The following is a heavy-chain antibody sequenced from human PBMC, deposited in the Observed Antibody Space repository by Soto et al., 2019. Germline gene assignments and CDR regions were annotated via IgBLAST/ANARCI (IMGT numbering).Heavy chain of an antibody. CDR2: VSFDGSNK. Sequence: QVQLVESGGGVVQPGRSLRLSCAASGFTFSNYGMHWVRQAPGKGLEWVAVVSFDGSNKYYADSVKGRFTISRDSSKNTLYLQMNSLRAEDTAMYYCAKDPYYYDTSGYHFDYWGQGTLVTVSS. CDR1: GFTFSNYG. D-gene: IGHD3-22*01. CDR3: AKDPYYYDTSGYHFDY. J-gene: IGHJ4*02. V-gene: IGHV3-30*18.